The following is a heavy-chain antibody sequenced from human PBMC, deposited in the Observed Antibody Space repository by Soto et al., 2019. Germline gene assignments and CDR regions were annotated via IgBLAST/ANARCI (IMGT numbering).Heavy chain of an antibody. CDR3: ARETYSSGENAFDL. J-gene: IGHJ3*01. V-gene: IGHV1-8*01. CDR2: INPNSGST. Sequence: QVQLVPAGAEVKKPGASVKVSCKTSKYAFSSYDLHWVRQATGQGLEWMGWINPNSGSTAYAQKFQGGVTMARVTSIRTAYLALRSLRPEDTAVYSCARETYSSGENAFDLWGQATTVSVPS. D-gene: IGHD6-19*01. CDR1: KYAFSSYD.